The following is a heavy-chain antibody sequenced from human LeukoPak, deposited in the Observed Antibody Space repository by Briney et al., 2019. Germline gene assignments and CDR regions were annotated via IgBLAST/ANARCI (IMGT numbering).Heavy chain of an antibody. J-gene: IGHJ6*02. CDR3: AREVESYYAGEGMDV. CDR2: IYYSGST. Sequence: PSETLSLTCTVSGGSISSGGYYWSWIRQHPGKGLEWIGYIYYSGSTYYNPSLKSRVTISVDTSKNQFSLKLSSVTAADTAVYYCAREVESYYAGEGMDVWGQGTTVTVSS. CDR1: GGSISSGGYY. D-gene: IGHD1-26*01. V-gene: IGHV4-31*03.